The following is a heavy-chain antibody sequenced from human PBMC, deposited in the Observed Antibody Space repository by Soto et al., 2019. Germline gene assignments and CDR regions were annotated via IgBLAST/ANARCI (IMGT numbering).Heavy chain of an antibody. CDR1: GYIFTNYD. D-gene: IGHD4-17*01. J-gene: IGHJ5*02. CDR3: ARGIQDGDYSGWFGP. V-gene: IGHV1-8*01. CDR2: INPNSGNT. Sequence: QVQLVQSGAEVKKPGASVKVSCKASGYIFTNYDINWVRQAPGQGLEYLGWINPNSGNTGYVQKFKGRVTMTRNTSINTAYMELNSLRSEDTDVYYCARGIQDGDYSGWFGPWGQGTLVTVSS.